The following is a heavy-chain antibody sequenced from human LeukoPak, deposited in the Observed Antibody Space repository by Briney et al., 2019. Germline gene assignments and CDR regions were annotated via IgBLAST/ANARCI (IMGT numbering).Heavy chain of an antibody. J-gene: IGHJ4*02. Sequence: SETLSLTCTVSGGSLSSHYWSWIRQPPGKGLEWIEYIYYSGSTNYNPSLKSRVTMSVDTSKNQFSLKLSAVTAADTAVYYCARGGAAAAADYWGQGTLVTVSS. CDR1: GGSLSSHY. CDR3: ARGGAAAAADY. D-gene: IGHD6-13*01. V-gene: IGHV4-59*11. CDR2: IYYSGST.